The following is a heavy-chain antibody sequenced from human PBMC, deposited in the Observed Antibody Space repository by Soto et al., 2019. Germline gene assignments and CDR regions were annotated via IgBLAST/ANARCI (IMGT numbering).Heavy chain of an antibody. CDR2: IYYSGST. CDR1: GGSISRGDYY. CDR3: ARDCTNGVCYNY. J-gene: IGHJ4*02. D-gene: IGHD2-8*01. Sequence: PSETLSLTCTVSGGSISRGDYYWSWIRQPPGKGLEWIGYIYYSGSTNYNPSLKSRVTISEDTSKSQFSLKLSSVTAADTAVYYCARDCTNGVCYNYWGQGTLVTVSS. V-gene: IGHV4-30-4*01.